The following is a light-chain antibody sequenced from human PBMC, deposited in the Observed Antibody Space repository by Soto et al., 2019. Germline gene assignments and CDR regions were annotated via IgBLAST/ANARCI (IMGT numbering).Light chain of an antibody. CDR3: QQYYNWPRT. CDR1: QSVGSN. J-gene: IGKJ2*01. V-gene: IGKV3-15*01. CDR2: GAS. Sequence: EMVMTQSPATLSGSPGDVATLSCRSSQSVGSNLAWFQQQPGQAPRLLIYGASTRATGIPARFSGSGSGTEFTLTISSLQSEDFAVYYCQQYYNWPRTFGQGTKLQIK.